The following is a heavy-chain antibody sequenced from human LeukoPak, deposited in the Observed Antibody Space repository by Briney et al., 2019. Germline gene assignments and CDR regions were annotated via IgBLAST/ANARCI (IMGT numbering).Heavy chain of an antibody. V-gene: IGHV4-39*01. J-gene: IGHJ4*02. CDR1: GGSISSGSYY. CDR3: ARWGQAAGSKGAFDY. D-gene: IGHD6-13*01. Sequence: PSETLSLTCTVSGGSISSGSYYWGWIRQPPGKGLEWIGSIDYSGTTYYNPSLKSRVTISVDTSKNQFSLKLSSVTAADTALYYCARWGQAAGSKGAFDYWGQGTLVTVSS. CDR2: IDYSGTT.